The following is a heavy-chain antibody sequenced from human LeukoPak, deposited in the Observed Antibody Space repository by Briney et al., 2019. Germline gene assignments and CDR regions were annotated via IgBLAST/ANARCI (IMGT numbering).Heavy chain of an antibody. V-gene: IGHV3-23*01. J-gene: IGHJ4*02. CDR3: ARTRGPNVFGGVHDY. Sequence: GGSLRLSCAASGFPFSSYAMSWVRQAPGKELEWVSGISGGGGSTYYADSVRGRFTISRDNSKNTLYLQVNSLRAEGTAVYYCARTRGPNVFGGVHDYWGQGTLVTVSS. CDR2: ISGGGGST. D-gene: IGHD3-16*01. CDR1: GFPFSSYA.